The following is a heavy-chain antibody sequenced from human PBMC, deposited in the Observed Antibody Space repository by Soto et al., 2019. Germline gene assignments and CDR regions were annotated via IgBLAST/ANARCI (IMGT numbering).Heavy chain of an antibody. J-gene: IGHJ5*02. CDR2: IYYSGST. D-gene: IGHD3-3*01. CDR3: ARDRYYDFWSGYYSSGWFDP. Sequence: QVQLQESGPGLVKPSQTLSLTCTVSGGSISSGDYYWSWIRQPPGKGLEWIGYIYYSGSTYYNPSLKSRVTISVDTSKSQFSLKLSSVTAADTAVYYCARDRYYDFWSGYYSSGWFDPWGQGTLVTVSS. CDR1: GGSISSGDYY. V-gene: IGHV4-30-4*01.